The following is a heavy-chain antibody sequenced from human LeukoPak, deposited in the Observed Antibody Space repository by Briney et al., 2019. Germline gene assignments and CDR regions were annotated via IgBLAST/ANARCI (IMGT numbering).Heavy chain of an antibody. D-gene: IGHD3-10*01. V-gene: IGHV3-7*04. J-gene: IGHJ4*02. CDR2: IKQDGSER. CDR1: GLTFSSYW. CDR3: ARDGYYFGSGSLD. Sequence: PGGSLRLSCAASGLTFSSYWMSWVRQAPGKGLEWVANIKQDGSERYFVDSVRGRFTISRDNAKNSLYLQMYSLRAEDTAVYYCARDGYYFGSGSLDRGQGTLVTVSS.